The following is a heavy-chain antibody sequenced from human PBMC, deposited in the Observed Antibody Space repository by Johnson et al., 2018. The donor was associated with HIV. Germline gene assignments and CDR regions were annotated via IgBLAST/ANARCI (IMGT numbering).Heavy chain of an antibody. J-gene: IGHJ3*02. Sequence: VQLVESGGGLIQPGGSMRLSCAASGFTVSSNYMSWVRQAPGKGLEWVSVIYSGGRTYYADSVKGRFTISSDNSKNTLYLQMNSLRAEDTAVYYCARDKVGVSAFDIWGQGTMVTVSS. V-gene: IGHV3-53*01. CDR3: ARDKVGVSAFDI. CDR1: GFTVSSNY. CDR2: IYSGGRT. D-gene: IGHD3-16*01.